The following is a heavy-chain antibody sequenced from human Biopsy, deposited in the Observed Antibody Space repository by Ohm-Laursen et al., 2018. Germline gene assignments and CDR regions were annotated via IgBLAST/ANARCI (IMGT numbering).Heavy chain of an antibody. Sequence: SDTLSLTCTVFGGSLSSYSWSWIRQPAGKGLEWIGQIYTSGITNYNPSLKSRVTMSVDTSKNKFSLRVGSVTAADTAVYYCARDRDRRGWFDPWGQGTLVTVSS. CDR3: ARDRDRRGWFDP. D-gene: IGHD1-14*01. J-gene: IGHJ5*02. CDR1: GGSLSSYS. CDR2: IYTSGIT. V-gene: IGHV4-4*07.